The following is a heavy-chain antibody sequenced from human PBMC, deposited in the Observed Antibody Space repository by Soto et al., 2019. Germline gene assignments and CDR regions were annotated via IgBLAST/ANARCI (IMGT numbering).Heavy chain of an antibody. J-gene: IGHJ6*02. Sequence: QVQLVQSGAEVKKPGSSVKVSCKAPGGTFSSYAISWVRQAPGQGLEWMGGIITIFGTAKYAQKFQGRVKSTADDSTSTGYMELSILRSEDTAVYYCARSQGGSSSLDIYYYYYYGMDVWGQGTTVTVSS. D-gene: IGHD2-15*01. CDR1: GGTFSSYA. CDR3: ARSQGGSSSLDIYYYYYYGMDV. V-gene: IGHV1-69*01. CDR2: IITIFGTA.